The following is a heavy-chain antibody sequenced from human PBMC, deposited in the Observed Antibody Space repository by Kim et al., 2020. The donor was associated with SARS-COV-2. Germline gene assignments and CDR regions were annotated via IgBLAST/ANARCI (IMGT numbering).Heavy chain of an antibody. CDR1: GYSFSSYW. CDR2: IYPGDSDT. CDR3: ARSDCSSTSCYTPFDF. D-gene: IGHD2-2*02. V-gene: IGHV5-51*01. Sequence: GESLKISCKGSGYSFSSYWIGWVRQMPGKGLEWMGIIYPGDSDTRYSPSFEGQVTISADKSINTAFLQWSSLRASDTAMYYCARSDCSSTSCYTPFDFWGQGTPVTVSS. J-gene: IGHJ4*02.